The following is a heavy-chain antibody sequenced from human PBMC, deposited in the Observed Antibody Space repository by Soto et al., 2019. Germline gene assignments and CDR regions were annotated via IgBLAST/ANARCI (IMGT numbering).Heavy chain of an antibody. CDR1: GYAFTTYG. Sequence: QVHLVQSGAEVKKPGASVKVSCKGSGYAFTTYGIPWVRQAPGQGLAWMGWISAHNGNTNYAQKLQGRVTVTRDTSTSTAYMELRSLRSDDTAVYYCARGRYGDYWGKGALVTVSA. CDR2: ISAHNGNT. V-gene: IGHV1-18*01. D-gene: IGHD1-1*01. CDR3: ARGRYGDY. J-gene: IGHJ4*02.